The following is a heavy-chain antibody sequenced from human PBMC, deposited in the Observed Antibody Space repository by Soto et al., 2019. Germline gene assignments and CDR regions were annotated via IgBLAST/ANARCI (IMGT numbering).Heavy chain of an antibody. D-gene: IGHD2-21*02. V-gene: IGHV3-23*01. Sequence: GSLRLSCAASGFPFSSYTLNSVSRAPGIGLQGVAASSDRRTDNAHYSDSVTGRFSISRDYSRNKLFLQMDSLRDDDTTLYYCTTWLTAHFDYWGRGTQVTVSS. CDR2: SSDRRTDNA. CDR3: TTWLTAHFDY. J-gene: IGHJ4*02. CDR1: GFPFSSYT.